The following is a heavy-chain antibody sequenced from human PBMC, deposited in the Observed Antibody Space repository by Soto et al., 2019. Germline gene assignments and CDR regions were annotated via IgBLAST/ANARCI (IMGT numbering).Heavy chain of an antibody. CDR1: GYTFTSYA. CDR2: INAGNGNT. Sequence: ASVKVSCKASGYTFTSYAMHWVRQAPGQRLEWMGWINAGNGNTKYSQKFQGRVTITRDTSASTAYMELSSLRSEDTAVYYCARDRRGGYCTNGVCTKGWFDPWGQGTLVTVS. J-gene: IGHJ5*02. CDR3: ARDRRGGYCTNGVCTKGWFDP. D-gene: IGHD2-8*01. V-gene: IGHV1-3*01.